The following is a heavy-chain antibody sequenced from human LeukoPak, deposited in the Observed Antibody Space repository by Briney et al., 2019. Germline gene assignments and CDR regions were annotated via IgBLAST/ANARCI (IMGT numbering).Heavy chain of an antibody. J-gene: IGHJ3*02. CDR1: GFTFSDYY. D-gene: IGHD3-22*01. CDR3: ARDRITMIVVVIRDAFDI. V-gene: IGHV3-11*04. CDR2: ISSSGSTI. Sequence: GGSLRLSCAASGFTFSDYYMSWIRQAPGKGLEWVSYISSSGSTIYYADSVKGRFTISRDNSKNTLSLQMNSLRAEDTAVYYCARDRITMIVVVIRDAFDIWGQGTMVTVSS.